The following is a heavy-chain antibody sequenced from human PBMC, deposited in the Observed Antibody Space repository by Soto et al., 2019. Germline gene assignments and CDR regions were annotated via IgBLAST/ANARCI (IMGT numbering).Heavy chain of an antibody. V-gene: IGHV1-18*01. J-gene: IGHJ3*02. CDR1: GYTFTSYG. CDR2: ISAYNGNT. Sequence: GASVKVSCKASGYTFTSYGISWVRQAPGQGLEWMGWISAYNGNTNYAQKLQGRVTMTTDTSTSTAYMELRSLRSDDTAGYYCARFIICGSSGYPVVLFAIWAQGTVVPVSS. D-gene: IGHD6-13*01. CDR3: ARFIICGSSGYPVVLFAI.